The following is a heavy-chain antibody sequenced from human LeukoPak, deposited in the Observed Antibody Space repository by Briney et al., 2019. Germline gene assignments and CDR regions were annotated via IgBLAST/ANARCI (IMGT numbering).Heavy chain of an antibody. D-gene: IGHD2-21*02. CDR1: GFIFSNYA. V-gene: IGHV3-23*01. Sequence: GGSLRLSCAASGFIFSNYAMTWVRQAPGKGLEWVSIIGGVSESFYYADSVKGRFTVSRDNSKDTLFLQMHSLRPGDTAVYYCVREDTPATANYWGQGTLVTISS. J-gene: IGHJ4*02. CDR3: VREDTPATANY. CDR2: IGGVSESF.